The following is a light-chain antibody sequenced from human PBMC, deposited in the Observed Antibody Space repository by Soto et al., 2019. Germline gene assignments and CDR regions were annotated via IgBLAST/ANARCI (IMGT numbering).Light chain of an antibody. CDR3: QQYGRSPPWT. CDR2: GAS. Sequence: EIVITQSPATLSLSPPERSTLSCRASQSVSSLYLAWFQQKPGQAPRLLIYGASTRATGIPDRFSGSGSGTDFTLTISRLEPEDFAVYYCQQYGRSPPWTFGQGTKVDIK. J-gene: IGKJ1*01. V-gene: IGKV3-20*01. CDR1: QSVSSLY.